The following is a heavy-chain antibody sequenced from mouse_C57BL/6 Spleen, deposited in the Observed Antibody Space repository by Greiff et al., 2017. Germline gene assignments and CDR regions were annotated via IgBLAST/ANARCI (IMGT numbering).Heavy chain of an antibody. J-gene: IGHJ1*03. Sequence: EVQRVESGGDLVKPGGSLKLSCAASGFTFSSYGLSWVRQTPDKRLEWVATISSGGSYTYYPYSVKVRFTISRDNAKNTLYLQMSSLKSEDTAMYYCASLYYGSSYWYFDVWGTGTTVTVSS. V-gene: IGHV5-6*01. D-gene: IGHD1-1*01. CDR1: GFTFSSYG. CDR2: ISSGGSYT. CDR3: ASLYYGSSYWYFDV.